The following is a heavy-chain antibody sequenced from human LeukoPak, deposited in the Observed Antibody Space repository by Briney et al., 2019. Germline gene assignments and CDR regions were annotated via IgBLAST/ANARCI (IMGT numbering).Heavy chain of an antibody. CDR3: AKTSGSSWYQMDV. D-gene: IGHD6-13*01. V-gene: IGHV3-23*01. Sequence: GGSLRLSCAASGFTFSNYAMSWVRQAPGKGLEWVSAISGSGGSTYYADSVKGRFTISRDHSKDTLYLQMNSLRAEDTAVYYCAKTSGSSWYQMDVWGQGTTVTVSS. CDR1: GFTFSNYA. CDR2: ISGSGGST. J-gene: IGHJ6*02.